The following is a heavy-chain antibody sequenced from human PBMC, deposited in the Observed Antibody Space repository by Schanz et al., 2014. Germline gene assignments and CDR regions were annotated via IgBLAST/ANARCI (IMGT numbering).Heavy chain of an antibody. D-gene: IGHD3-3*01. CDR3: VKDIYDFWSGNFDY. CDR1: GFSFSTYS. CDR2: ISWNSGSI. Sequence: EVQLVESGGGLVQPGGSLRLSCAASGFSFSTYSMNWVRQAPGKGLEWVSGISWNSGSIGYEDSVKGRFTISRDNAKNSLYLQMNSLRAEDTALYFCVKDIYDFWSGNFDYWGQGTLVTVSS. V-gene: IGHV3-9*01. J-gene: IGHJ4*02.